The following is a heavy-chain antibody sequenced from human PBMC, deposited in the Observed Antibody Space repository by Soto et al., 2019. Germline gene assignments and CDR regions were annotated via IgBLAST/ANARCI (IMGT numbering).Heavy chain of an antibody. V-gene: IGHV3-23*01. D-gene: IGHD4-4*01. J-gene: IGHJ4*02. CDR2: SSGSGSGGST. CDR1: GFTFTNYA. Sequence: GGSLRLSCAASGFTFTNYAMTWVRQAPGKGLEWVSISSGSGSGGSTNYADSVKGRFTISRDNSKNTLYLQMNSLRVEDTAVYYCAKDRDDYRNYVFDYWGQGTLVTVSA. CDR3: AKDRDDYRNYVFDY.